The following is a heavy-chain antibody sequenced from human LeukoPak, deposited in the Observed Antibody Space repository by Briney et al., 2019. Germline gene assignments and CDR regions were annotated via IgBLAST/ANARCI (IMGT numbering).Heavy chain of an antibody. CDR2: IWYDGSNK. J-gene: IGHJ5*02. CDR1: GLTFSIYG. Sequence: PGRSLRLSCAASGLTFSIYGMHWVRQAPGKGLEWVAVIWYDGSNKYYADSVKGRFTISRDNSKNTLYLQMNSLRAEDTAVYYCARAFYYYGSGSYYNNNWFDPWGQGTLVTVSS. CDR3: ARAFYYYGSGSYYNNNWFDP. D-gene: IGHD3-10*01. V-gene: IGHV3-33*01.